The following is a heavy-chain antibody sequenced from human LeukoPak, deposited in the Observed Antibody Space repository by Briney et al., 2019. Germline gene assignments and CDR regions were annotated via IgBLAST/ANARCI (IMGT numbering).Heavy chain of an antibody. CDR3: VKGRDLNDASAYYIGDY. CDR2: ITGSGTGT. D-gene: IGHD3-22*01. J-gene: IGHJ4*02. Sequence: PGGSLRLSCAASGFTFSTHAMIWVRQAPGKGPEWVSCITGSGTGTYYRDSVKGRFTISRENSNDTLYLQMNSLRAEDTAVYYCVKGRDLNDASAYYIGDYWGQGTLVTVSS. CDR1: GFTFSTHA. V-gene: IGHV3-23*01.